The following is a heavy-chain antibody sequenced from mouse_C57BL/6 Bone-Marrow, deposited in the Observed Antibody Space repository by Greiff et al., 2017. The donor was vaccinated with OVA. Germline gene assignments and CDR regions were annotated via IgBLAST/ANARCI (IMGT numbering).Heavy chain of an antibody. Sequence: EVQRVESGGDLVKPGGSLKLSCAASGFTFSSYGMSWVRQTPDKRLEWVATISTGGSYTYYPDSVKGRFTITRDNAKNTLYLQMSSLKSEDTARYYGVRRAYYAWFAYWGQGTLVTVSA. CDR1: GFTFSSYG. CDR3: VRRAYYAWFAY. V-gene: IGHV5-6*01. CDR2: ISTGGSYT. D-gene: IGHD2-10*01. J-gene: IGHJ3*01.